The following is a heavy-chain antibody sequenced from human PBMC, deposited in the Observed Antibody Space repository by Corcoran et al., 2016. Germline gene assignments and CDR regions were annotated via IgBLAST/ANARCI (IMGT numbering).Heavy chain of an antibody. CDR2: ISSSSSTI. V-gene: IGHV3-48*04. CDR3: ARDSRPTKVGVVIRGRSFDP. CDR1: GFTFSSYS. J-gene: IGHJ5*02. D-gene: IGHD3-3*01. Sequence: EVQQVESGGGLVQPGGSLRLSCAASGFTFSSYSMNWVRQAPGKGLEWVSSISSSSSTIYYADSVKGRFTISRDNAKNSLYLQMNSLRAEDTAVYYCARDSRPTKVGVVIRGRSFDPWGQGTLVTVSS.